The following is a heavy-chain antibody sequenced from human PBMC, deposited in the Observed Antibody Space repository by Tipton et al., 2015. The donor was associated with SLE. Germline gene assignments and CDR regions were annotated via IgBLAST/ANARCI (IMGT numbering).Heavy chain of an antibody. D-gene: IGHD6-13*01. V-gene: IGHV3-21*01. J-gene: IGHJ3*02. CDR3: ARDQIDLLVHGAFDI. CDR1: GGSINIKNW. Sequence: GLVKPSGTLSLTCAVSGGSINIKNWWAWVRQPPGKGLEWVSTISGSGGSTYYADSVKGRFTISRDNAKNSLYLQMNSLRAEDTAVYYYARDQIDLLVHGAFDIWGQGTMVTVSS. CDR2: ISGSGGST.